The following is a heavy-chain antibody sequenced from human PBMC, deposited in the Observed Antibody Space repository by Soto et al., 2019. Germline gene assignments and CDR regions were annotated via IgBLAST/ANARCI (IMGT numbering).Heavy chain of an antibody. J-gene: IGHJ5*02. CDR2: IRSKAYGGTT. D-gene: IGHD3-22*01. V-gene: IGHV3-49*04. Sequence: PGGSLRLSCTASGFTFGDYAMSWVRQAPGKGLEWVGFIRSKAYGGTTEYAASVKGRFTISRDDSKSIAYLQMNSLKTEDTAVYYCTRARDYYDSSGYCAWGQGTLVTVSS. CDR1: GFTFGDYA. CDR3: TRARDYYDSSGYCA.